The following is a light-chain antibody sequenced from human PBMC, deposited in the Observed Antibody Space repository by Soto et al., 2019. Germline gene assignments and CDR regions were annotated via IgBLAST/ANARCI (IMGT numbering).Light chain of an antibody. CDR1: NSNIGGKT. J-gene: IGLJ2*01. V-gene: IGLV1-44*01. Sequence: QSALTQPPSASATPGQRVTISCSGSNSNIGGKTVTWYQQIPGQAPKVVIHSDDRRPSGVPDRFSGSKSGTSASLAISAVQSEDEADYFCASWDDSLTVVFGGGTKVTVL. CDR3: ASWDDSLTVV. CDR2: SDD.